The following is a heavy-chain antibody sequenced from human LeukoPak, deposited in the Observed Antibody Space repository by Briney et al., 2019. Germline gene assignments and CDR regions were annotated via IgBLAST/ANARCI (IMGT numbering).Heavy chain of an antibody. V-gene: IGHV3-9*01. Sequence: PGRSLRLSCAASGFTFDDYAMHWVRQAPGKGLEWVSGISWNSGSIGYADSVKGRFTISRDNAKNSLYLQMNSLRAEDTALYFCAKDNHYKSGSYYVYYFDYWGQGTLVTVSS. J-gene: IGHJ4*02. CDR2: ISWNSGSI. CDR3: AKDNHYKSGSYYVYYFDY. D-gene: IGHD1-26*01. CDR1: GFTFDDYA.